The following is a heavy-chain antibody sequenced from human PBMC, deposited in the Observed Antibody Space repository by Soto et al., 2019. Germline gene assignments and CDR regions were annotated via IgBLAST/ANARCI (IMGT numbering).Heavy chain of an antibody. V-gene: IGHV4-59*12. Sequence: SETLSLTCTVSGGSISHNYWSWIRQPPGKGLEWIGYIYYSGTTNYNPSLKSRVAISVDNAKNTLYLQMNSLRAEDTAVYYCARDAYYDMGVSGQGTTVTVSS. J-gene: IGHJ6*02. CDR3: ARDAYYDMGV. CDR2: IYYSGTT. CDR1: GGSISHNY.